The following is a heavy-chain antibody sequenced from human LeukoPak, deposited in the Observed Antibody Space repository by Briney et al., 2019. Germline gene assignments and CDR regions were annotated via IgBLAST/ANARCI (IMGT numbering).Heavy chain of an antibody. CDR1: GFTFTSYY. V-gene: IGHV1-46*01. CDR3: TRENTAFDI. CDR2: FNPVDGGT. D-gene: IGHD2-2*02. Sequence: AASVKVSCKASGFTFTSYYMHWVRQAPEQGLEWMGMFNPVDGGTLYAQKFQGRLTMTRDMSTSTLYMELSSLRSGDTAVYYCTRENTAFDIWGQGTMVTVSS. J-gene: IGHJ3*02.